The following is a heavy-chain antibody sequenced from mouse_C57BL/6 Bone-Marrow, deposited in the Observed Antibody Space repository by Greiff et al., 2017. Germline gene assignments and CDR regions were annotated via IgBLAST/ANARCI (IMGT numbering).Heavy chain of an antibody. CDR3: AIKSLYYGSSFDY. CDR1: GYTFTSYW. V-gene: IGHV1-74*01. D-gene: IGHD1-1*01. CDR2: IHPSDGDT. Sequence: QVQLQQSGAELVKPGASVKVSCKASGYTFTSYWMHWVKQRPGQGLEWIGRIHPSDGDTNYNQKFKGKATLTVDKSSSTAYMQLSSLTSEDSAVYYCAIKSLYYGSSFDYWGQGTTLTVSS. J-gene: IGHJ2*01.